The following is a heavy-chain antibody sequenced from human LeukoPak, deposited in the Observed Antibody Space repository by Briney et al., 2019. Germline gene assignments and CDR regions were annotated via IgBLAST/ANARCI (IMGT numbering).Heavy chain of an antibody. D-gene: IGHD2-15*01. V-gene: IGHV4-34*01. J-gene: IGHJ4*02. CDR3: ASYCSGGSCYLDY. CDR2: INHSGGT. CDR1: GGSFSGYY. Sequence: SETLSLTCAVYGGSFSGYYWSWIRQPPGKGLEWIGEINHSGGTNYNPSLKSRVTISVDTSKNQFSLKLSSVTAADTAGYYCASYCSGGSCYLDYWGQGTLVTVSS.